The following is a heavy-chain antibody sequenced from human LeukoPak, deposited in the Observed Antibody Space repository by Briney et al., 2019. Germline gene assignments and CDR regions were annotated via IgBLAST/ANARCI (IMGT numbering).Heavy chain of an antibody. J-gene: IGHJ6*03. CDR3: GRDALVGYFSYYYMDV. Sequence: PSETLSLTCTVSGGSITNYYWSWIRQPPGKGLEWIGYIYYSGTTNYNPSLKSRVTISIDTSKNQFSLKLNSVTAADTAVYYCGRDALVGYFSYYYMDVWGKGTTVTVSS. CDR2: IYYSGTT. D-gene: IGHD2-15*01. V-gene: IGHV4-59*01. CDR1: GGSITNYY.